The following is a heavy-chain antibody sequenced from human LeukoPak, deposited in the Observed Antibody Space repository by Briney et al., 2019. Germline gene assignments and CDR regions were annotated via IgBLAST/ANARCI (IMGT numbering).Heavy chain of an antibody. V-gene: IGHV3-21*01. CDR1: GFTFSSYS. Sequence: GGSLRLSCAASGFTFSSYSMNWVRQAPGKGLEWVSSISSSSSYIYYADSVKGRFTISRDNDKNSLYLQMNSMRAEDTAVYYCARDIYSSSWYSTGWGQGTLVAVSS. D-gene: IGHD6-13*01. J-gene: IGHJ4*02. CDR3: ARDIYSSSWYSTG. CDR2: ISSSSSYI.